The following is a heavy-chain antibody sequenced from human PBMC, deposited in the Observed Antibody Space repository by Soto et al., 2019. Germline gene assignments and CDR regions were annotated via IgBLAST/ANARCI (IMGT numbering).Heavy chain of an antibody. CDR3: AKDRHKIVTGYKEDYYGMDV. V-gene: IGHV3-30*18. CDR1: GFTFSYYG. CDR2: ISYVGSTK. Sequence: VGSLRLSCAASGFTFSYYGMHWVRQAPGKGLEWVAVISYVGSTKYYADSVKGRFTISRDNPKNTLYVQMNSLRVEDTAVYHCAKDRHKIVTGYKEDYYGMDVWGRGTTVTVCS. D-gene: IGHD3-9*01. J-gene: IGHJ6*02.